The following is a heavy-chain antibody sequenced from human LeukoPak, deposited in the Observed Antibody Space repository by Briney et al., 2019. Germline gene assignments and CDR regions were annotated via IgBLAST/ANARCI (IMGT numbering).Heavy chain of an antibody. Sequence: GGSLRLSCAASGFTFSNASMSWVRQAPGKGLEWVGRIKSNTDGERTDYAAPVKGRFTILRDDSKDTLCLQMNSLKTEDTAVYYCTTGGFWYFDLWGRGTLVTVSS. CDR2: IKSNTDGERT. J-gene: IGHJ2*01. CDR3: TTGGFWYFDL. V-gene: IGHV3-15*01. CDR1: GFTFSNAS.